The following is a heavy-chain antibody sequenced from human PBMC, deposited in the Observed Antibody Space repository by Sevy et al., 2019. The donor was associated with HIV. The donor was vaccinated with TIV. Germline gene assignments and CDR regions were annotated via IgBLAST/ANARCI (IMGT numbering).Heavy chain of an antibody. Sequence: SETLSLTCTVSGGSISSSSYYWGWIRQPPGKGLEWIGSIYYSGSTYYNPSLKSRVTISVDTSKNQYSLKLSSVTAADTAVYYCARLVGLELLLGYFDLWGRGTLVTVSS. CDR3: ARLVGLELLLGYFDL. CDR2: IYYSGST. CDR1: GGSISSSSYY. V-gene: IGHV4-39*01. D-gene: IGHD1-7*01. J-gene: IGHJ2*01.